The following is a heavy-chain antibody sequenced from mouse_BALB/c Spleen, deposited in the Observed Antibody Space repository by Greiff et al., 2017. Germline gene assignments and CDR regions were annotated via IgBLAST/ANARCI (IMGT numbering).Heavy chain of an antibody. V-gene: IGHV1S81*02. CDR1: GYTFTSYW. Sequence: VQLQQPGAELVKPGASVKLSCKASGYTFTSYWMHWVKQRPGQGLEWIGEINPSNGRTNYNEKFKSKATLTVDKSSSTAYMQLSSLTSEDSAVYYCARFGNYVGDYWGQGTSVTVSS. J-gene: IGHJ4*01. CDR3: ARFGNYVGDY. D-gene: IGHD2-1*01. CDR2: INPSNGRT.